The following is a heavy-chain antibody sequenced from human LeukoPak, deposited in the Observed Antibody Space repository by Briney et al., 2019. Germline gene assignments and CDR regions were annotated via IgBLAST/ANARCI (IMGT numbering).Heavy chain of an antibody. CDR2: ISGSGENT. Sequence: RGSLTLSCAASGFTFSKYAMTWVRQAPGKGLEWVSVISGSGENTDYADSVKGRFSISRDNSKNTLSLQMNSLRVEDTAVYYCAKLVGTGTTTTDYWGQGTLVTVSS. D-gene: IGHD1-1*01. J-gene: IGHJ4*02. CDR3: AKLVGTGTTTTDY. CDR1: GFTFSKYA. V-gene: IGHV3-23*01.